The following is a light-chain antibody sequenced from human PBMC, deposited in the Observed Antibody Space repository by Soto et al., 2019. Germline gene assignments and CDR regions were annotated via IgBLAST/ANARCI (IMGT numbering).Light chain of an antibody. CDR2: WAS. CDR3: QQYYSTRPT. J-gene: IGKJ2*01. CDR1: QRVLYSSNNKNY. Sequence: DIVMTQSPDSLAVSLGERATINCKSSQRVLYSSNNKNYLAWYQQKPGQPPKLLIYWASIRESGVPDRFSGSGSGIDFTLTFSGLQAEDVAVYYLQQYYSTRPTFVPGTKLEIK. V-gene: IGKV4-1*01.